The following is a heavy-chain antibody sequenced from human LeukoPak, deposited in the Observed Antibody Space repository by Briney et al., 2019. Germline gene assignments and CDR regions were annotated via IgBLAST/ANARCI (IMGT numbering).Heavy chain of an antibody. CDR1: GYTFTSYD. Sequence: ASVKVSCKASGYTFTSYDINWVRQATGQGLEWMGWMNANSGNTGYAQKFQGRVTMTRNTSISTAYMELSSLRSEDTAVYYCARRAPTRSSRSWPPLRYKKKYYFDYWGQGTLVTVSS. V-gene: IGHV1-8*01. CDR2: MNANSGNT. CDR3: ARRAPTRSSRSWPPLRYKKKYYFDY. D-gene: IGHD6-13*01. J-gene: IGHJ4*02.